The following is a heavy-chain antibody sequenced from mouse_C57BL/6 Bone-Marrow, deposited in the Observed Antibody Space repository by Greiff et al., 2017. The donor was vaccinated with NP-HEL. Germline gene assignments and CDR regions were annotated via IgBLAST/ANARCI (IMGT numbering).Heavy chain of an antibody. Sequence: EVKLMESGGGLVEPGGSLKLSCAASGFTFSDYGMHWVRQAPEKGLEWVAYISSGSSTIYYADTVTGRFTISRDNAKNTLFLQMTRLRSEDTAMYYCARMRYYYGGFAYWGQGTLVTVSA. CDR2: ISSGSSTI. D-gene: IGHD1-1*01. CDR3: ARMRYYYGGFAY. J-gene: IGHJ3*01. CDR1: GFTFSDYG. V-gene: IGHV5-17*01.